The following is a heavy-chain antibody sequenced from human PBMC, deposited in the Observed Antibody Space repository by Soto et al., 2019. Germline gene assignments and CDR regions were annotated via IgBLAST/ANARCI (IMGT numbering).Heavy chain of an antibody. CDR2: ISVSGINT. CDR3: ATDTSSWYFDH. CDR1: GFTFITYG. D-gene: IGHD6-13*01. J-gene: IGHJ4*02. V-gene: IGHV3-23*01. Sequence: HPGGSLRLSCAASGFTFITYGMSWVRQVPGKGLEWVSGISVSGINTDYADSVKGRFTISRDNSKNSLYLQMNSLRADDTAVYYCATDTSSWYFDHWGPGTLVTVSS.